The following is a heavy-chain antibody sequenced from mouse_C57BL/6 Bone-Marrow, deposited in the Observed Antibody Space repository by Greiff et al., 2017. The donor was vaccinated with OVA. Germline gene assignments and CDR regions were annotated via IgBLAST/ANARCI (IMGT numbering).Heavy chain of an antibody. V-gene: IGHV1-85*01. Sequence: VKLMESGPELVKPGASVKLSCKASGYTFTSYDINWVKQRPGQGLEWIGWLYPRDGSTKYNAKFKGKATLTVDTSSSTAYMALHSLSSEDSAVYFCARCGLFFFDYWGQGTTLTVSS. CDR3: ARCGLFFFDY. CDR2: LYPRDGST. CDR1: GYTFTSYD. J-gene: IGHJ2*01.